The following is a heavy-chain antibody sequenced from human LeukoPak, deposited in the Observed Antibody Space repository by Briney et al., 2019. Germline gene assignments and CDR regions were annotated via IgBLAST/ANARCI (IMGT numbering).Heavy chain of an antibody. CDR1: GYTFTGYY. Sequence: ASVNVSCKVSGYTFTGYYMHWVRQAPGQGLEWMGWINPNSGGTNYAQKFQGWVTMTRDTSISTAYMELSRLRSDDTAVYYCARARRVQEVVDYWGQGTLVTVSS. CDR2: INPNSGGT. D-gene: IGHD2-15*01. V-gene: IGHV1-2*04. J-gene: IGHJ4*02. CDR3: ARARRVQEVVDY.